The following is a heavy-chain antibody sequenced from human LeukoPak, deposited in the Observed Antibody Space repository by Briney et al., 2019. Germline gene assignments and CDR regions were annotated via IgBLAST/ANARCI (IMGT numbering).Heavy chain of an antibody. J-gene: IGHJ4*02. V-gene: IGHV3-23*01. Sequence: GGSLRLSCAASGFTFSSTGMLWVRQAPGKGLEWVSAISGSGGSTYYADSVKGRFTISRDNSKNTLFLQMDSLRAEDAAIYYCAKGERGIDYWGQGTLVTVSS. CDR1: GFTFSSTG. CDR3: AKGERGIDY. CDR2: ISGSGGST. D-gene: IGHD7-27*01.